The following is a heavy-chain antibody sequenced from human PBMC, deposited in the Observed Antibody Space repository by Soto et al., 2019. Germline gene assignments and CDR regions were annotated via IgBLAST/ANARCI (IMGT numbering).Heavy chain of an antibody. D-gene: IGHD5-18*01. J-gene: IGHJ5*02. CDR3: ARIPVDTSMIYWLDP. Sequence: SETLSLTCTFSGCSVISGDYYWSWIRQPPGKGLEWIGYIYYSGNTNYNPSLKSRVIISVDTSKNLFSLKLTSVTAADTAVYYCARIPVDTSMIYWLDPWGQGTLVTVSS. CDR2: IYYSGNT. CDR1: GCSVISGDYY. V-gene: IGHV4-61*08.